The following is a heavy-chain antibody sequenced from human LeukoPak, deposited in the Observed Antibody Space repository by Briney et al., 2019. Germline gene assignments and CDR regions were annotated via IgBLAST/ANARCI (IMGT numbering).Heavy chain of an antibody. D-gene: IGHD1-1*01. CDR1: GYSFTSYW. V-gene: IGHV5-51*01. CDR2: IYPGDSDT. J-gene: IGHJ4*02. CDR3: ARHETGPYFDY. Sequence: GESLKISFKGSGYSFTSYWIGWVRQIPGKGLECMGIIYPGDSDTRYSPSFQGQVTISADKSISTAYLQWSSLKASDTAIYYCARHETGPYFDYWGQGTLVTVSS.